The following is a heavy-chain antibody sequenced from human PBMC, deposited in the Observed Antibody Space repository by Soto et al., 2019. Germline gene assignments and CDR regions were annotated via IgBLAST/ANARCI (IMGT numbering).Heavy chain of an antibody. Sequence: EVQLLESGGGLVQPGGSLRLSCAASGFTFSSYAMSWVRQAPGKGLEWVSAISGSGGSTYYADSVKGRFTISRDNSKNTLYLQMNSMRAEDTAVYYCAKAATMVRGALYNWFDPWGQGTLVTVSS. J-gene: IGHJ5*02. V-gene: IGHV3-23*01. D-gene: IGHD3-10*01. CDR3: AKAATMVRGALYNWFDP. CDR2: ISGSGGST. CDR1: GFTFSSYA.